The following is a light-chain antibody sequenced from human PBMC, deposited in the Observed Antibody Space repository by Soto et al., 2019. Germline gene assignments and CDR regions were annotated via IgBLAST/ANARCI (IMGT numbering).Light chain of an antibody. Sequence: EIVFTQSPGTLYLSPGERATLSCRASQSVSSSYLVWYQQKPGQAPRLIIYGASTRDTGIPDRFSCSGAGTECTLTISRLEPEDFEVDYCQQYGSSPLTFGGGTQVDIK. V-gene: IGKV3-20*01. J-gene: IGKJ4*01. CDR1: QSVSSSY. CDR3: QQYGSSPLT. CDR2: GAS.